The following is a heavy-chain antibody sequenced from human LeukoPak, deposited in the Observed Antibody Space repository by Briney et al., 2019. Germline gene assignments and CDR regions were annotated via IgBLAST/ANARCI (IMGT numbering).Heavy chain of an antibody. CDR3: ASRCSSTSCYRGIDY. CDR2: INHSGST. CDR1: GGSFSGYY. Sequence: SETLSLTCAVYGGSFSGYYWSWIRQPPGKGLEWIGEINHSGSTNYNPSLKSRVTISVDTSKNQFSLKLSPVTAADTAVYYCASRCSSTSCYRGIDYWGQGTLVTVSS. V-gene: IGHV4-34*01. D-gene: IGHD2-2*02. J-gene: IGHJ4*02.